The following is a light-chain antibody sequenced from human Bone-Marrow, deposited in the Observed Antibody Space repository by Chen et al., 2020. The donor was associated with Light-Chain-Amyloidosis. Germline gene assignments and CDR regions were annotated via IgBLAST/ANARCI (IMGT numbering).Light chain of an antibody. V-gene: IGLV6-57*01. Sequence: NFMLTQPHSVSESPGKTVIISCTRSSGSIATNYVQWYQPRPGRSPTTVIYEDDQRTSGVPDLFSGSIDTSSNSASLTISGLKTEGEADYYCQSYEGSSQGVFGGWTKLTV. CDR2: EDD. CDR1: SGSIATNY. CDR3: QSYEGSSQGV. J-gene: IGLJ3*02.